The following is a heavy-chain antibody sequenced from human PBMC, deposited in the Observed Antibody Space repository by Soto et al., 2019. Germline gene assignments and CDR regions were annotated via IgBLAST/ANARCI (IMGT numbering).Heavy chain of an antibody. D-gene: IGHD6-19*01. Sequence: SXKVSCRASGYTXNSYAMDLVRQAPGQRLEWMGWINAGNGNTKYSQKFQGRVTITRDTSASTAYMELSSMRSEDTAVYYCARDTGIAVAGNWFDPWGQGTLATVSS. CDR3: ARDTGIAVAGNWFDP. CDR2: INAGNGNT. CDR1: GYTXNSYA. J-gene: IGHJ5*02. V-gene: IGHV1-3*01.